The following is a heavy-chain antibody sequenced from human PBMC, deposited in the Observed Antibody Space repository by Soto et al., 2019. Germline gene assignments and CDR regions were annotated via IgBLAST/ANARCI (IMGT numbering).Heavy chain of an antibody. CDR1: GFTFSSYG. Sequence: QVQLVESGGGVVQPGRSLRLSCAASGFTFSSYGTHWVRQPPGKGLEWVAGISYDGSNTYYADYVQGRFTIARENSKNTMYLQINSLRTEDTAEYYCAKDFTYGSGSWEFDYCGQGTLVTVSS. D-gene: IGHD3-10*01. CDR2: ISYDGSNT. V-gene: IGHV3-30*18. CDR3: AKDFTYGSGSWEFDY. J-gene: IGHJ4*02.